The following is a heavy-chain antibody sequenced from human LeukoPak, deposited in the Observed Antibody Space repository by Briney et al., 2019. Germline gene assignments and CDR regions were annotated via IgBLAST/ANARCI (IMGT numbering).Heavy chain of an antibody. D-gene: IGHD6-13*01. Sequence: ASVKVSCKASGGTFSSYGISWVRQAPGQGLEWMGGIIPALRTANYAQKFQGRVTITADESTSTSYMELSSLRSEDTAVYYCARDFNIAAAGTAFDYWGQGTLVTVSS. CDR1: GGTFSSYG. V-gene: IGHV1-69*01. CDR2: IIPALRTA. CDR3: ARDFNIAAAGTAFDY. J-gene: IGHJ4*02.